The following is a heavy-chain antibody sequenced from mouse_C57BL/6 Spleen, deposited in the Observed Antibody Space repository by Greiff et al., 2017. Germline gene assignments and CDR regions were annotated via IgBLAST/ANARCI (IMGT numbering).Heavy chain of an antibody. J-gene: IGHJ2*01. Sequence: EVQLQQSGPELVQPGASVKISCKASGYTFTDYYMNWVKQSHGKSLEWIGDINPNNGGTSYNQKFKGKATLTVVKSSSTAYMDLRSQTSEYSAVDYCERREEGFDYWGQGTTLTVSS. V-gene: IGHV1-26*01. CDR3: ERREEGFDY. CDR2: INPNNGGT. CDR1: GYTFTDYY.